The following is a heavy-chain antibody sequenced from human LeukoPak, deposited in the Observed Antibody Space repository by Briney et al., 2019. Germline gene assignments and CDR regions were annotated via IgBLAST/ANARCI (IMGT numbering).Heavy chain of an antibody. CDR3: ARTRNDGYFDY. V-gene: IGHV4-61*02. D-gene: IGHD1-1*01. CDR2: IYTSGST. Sequence: SETLSLTCTVSGNSISSGDNYWSWIRQPAGKGLEWIGRIYTSGSTNYNPSLKSRVTISGDTSKNQFSLKLSSVTAADTAVYYCARTRNDGYFDYWGRGALFTVSS. CDR1: GNSISSGDNY. J-gene: IGHJ4*02.